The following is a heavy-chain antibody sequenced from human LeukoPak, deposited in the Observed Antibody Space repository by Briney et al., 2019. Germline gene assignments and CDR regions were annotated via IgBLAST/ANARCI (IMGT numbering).Heavy chain of an antibody. Sequence: QTLSLTCAISRDSVSSNSAAWNWIRQSPSRGLEWLGRTYFRPTWHTDYGVYVTGRLTINPDTSKNPCSLQWNSVTPEDTAVYYCVRSGSGSYDYWGQGTLVTVSS. CDR1: RDSVSSNSAA. V-gene: IGHV6-1*01. J-gene: IGHJ4*02. CDR2: TYFRPTWHT. CDR3: VRSGSGSYDY. D-gene: IGHD1-26*01.